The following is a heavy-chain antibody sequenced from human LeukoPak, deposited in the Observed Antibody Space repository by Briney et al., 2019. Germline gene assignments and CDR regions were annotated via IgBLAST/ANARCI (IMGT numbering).Heavy chain of an antibody. J-gene: IGHJ4*02. CDR1: GGSITNYY. V-gene: IGHV4-59*12. Sequence: PSETLSLTCTVSGGSITNYYWSWIRQPPGKGLDWIGYIYYTGSTNYNPSLKSRVTISVNTSKNQFSLKLTSVTAADTAVYYCARAGFALAPHRGTPFDYWGQGTLVTVSS. CDR2: IYYTGST. CDR3: ARAGFALAPHRGTPFDY. D-gene: IGHD6-6*01.